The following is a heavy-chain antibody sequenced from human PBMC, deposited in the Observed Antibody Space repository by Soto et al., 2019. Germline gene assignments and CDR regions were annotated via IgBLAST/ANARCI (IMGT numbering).Heavy chain of an antibody. CDR2: ISGSGGST. V-gene: IGHV3-23*01. Sequence: GGSLRLSCAASGFTFSSYGMHWVRQAPGKGLEWVSAISGSGGSTYYADSVKGRFTISRDNSKNTLYLQMNSLRAEDTAVYYCAATVADGGGVDYWVQGTLVIVSS. CDR3: AATVADGGGVDY. D-gene: IGHD6-19*01. J-gene: IGHJ4*02. CDR1: GFTFSSYG.